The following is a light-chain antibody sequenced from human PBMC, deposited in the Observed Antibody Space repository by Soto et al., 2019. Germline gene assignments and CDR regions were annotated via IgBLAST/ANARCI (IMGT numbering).Light chain of an antibody. CDR3: QQRSNWPPLFT. J-gene: IGKJ3*01. Sequence: DIQMTQSPSSLSASVGDRVTITCRASQSISSYLNWYQQKPGKAPKLLIYAASSLQSGVPSRFSGSGSGTDFTLTISSLELEDFAVYYCQQRSNWPPLFTFGPGTKVDIK. V-gene: IGKV1-39*01. CDR2: AAS. CDR1: QSISSY.